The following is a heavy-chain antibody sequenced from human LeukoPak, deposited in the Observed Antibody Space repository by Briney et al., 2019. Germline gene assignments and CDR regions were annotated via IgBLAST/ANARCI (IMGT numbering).Heavy chain of an antibody. D-gene: IGHD1-26*01. V-gene: IGHV4-39*01. Sequence: PAETLSLTCTVSGGSISSSSYSWGWIRQPPGKGLEWIGSIYYSGSTYYNPSLNSRVTISVDTSKNQFSMKLSSVTAADTAVYYCARHWPHSGNFYYFDYWGQGTLVTSS. J-gene: IGHJ4*02. CDR2: IYYSGST. CDR1: GGSISSSSYS. CDR3: ARHWPHSGNFYYFDY.